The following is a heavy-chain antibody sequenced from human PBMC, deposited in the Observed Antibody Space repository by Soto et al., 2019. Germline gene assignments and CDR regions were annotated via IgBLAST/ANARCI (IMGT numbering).Heavy chain of an antibody. D-gene: IGHD3-3*01. CDR2: INHSGST. CDR1: GGSFSGYY. V-gene: IGHV4-34*01. CDR3: ARGDLGGYDFWSGYYSYYFDY. J-gene: IGHJ4*02. Sequence: TLSLTCAVYGGSFSGYYWSWIRQPPGKGLEWIGEINHSGSTNYNPSLKSRVTISVDTSKNQFSLKLSSVTAADTAVYYCARGDLGGYDFWSGYYSYYFDYWGQGTLVTVSS.